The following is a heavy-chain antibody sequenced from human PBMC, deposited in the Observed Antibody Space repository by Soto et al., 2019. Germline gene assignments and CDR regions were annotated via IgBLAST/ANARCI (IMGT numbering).Heavy chain of an antibody. J-gene: IGHJ6*03. V-gene: IGHV4-59*01. CDR2: IYYSGST. D-gene: IGHD4-17*01. CDR1: GGSISSYY. Sequence: SETLSLTCTVSGGSISSYYWSWIRQPPGKGLEWIGYIYYSGSTNYNPSLKSRVTISVDTSKNQFSLKLISVTAADTAVYYCARVFQQGDDYGDYRHYYYMDVWGKGTTVTVSS. CDR3: ARVFQQGDDYGDYRHYYYMDV.